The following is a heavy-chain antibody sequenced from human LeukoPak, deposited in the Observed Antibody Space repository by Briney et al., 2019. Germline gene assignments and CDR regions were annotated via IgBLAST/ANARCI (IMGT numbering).Heavy chain of an antibody. V-gene: IGHV4-59*12. CDR1: GGSISSYY. J-gene: IGHJ4*02. CDR3: ARKVGGSGELWY. D-gene: IGHD3-10*01. Sequence: SETLSLTCTVSGGSISSYYWSWIRQPPGKGLEWIGYIYYSGSTYYNPSLKSRVTISVDTSKNQFSLKLSSVTAADTAVYYCARKVGGSGELWYWGQGTLVTVSS. CDR2: IYYSGST.